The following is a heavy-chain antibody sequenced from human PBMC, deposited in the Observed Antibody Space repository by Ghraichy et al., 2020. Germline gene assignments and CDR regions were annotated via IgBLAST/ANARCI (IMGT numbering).Heavy chain of an antibody. CDR1: GFSLSTSGML. D-gene: IGHD6-19*01. CDR3: ARRAQWTNYYVH. J-gene: IGHJ4*02. V-gene: IGHV2-5*02. Sequence: SGPTLVKPTQTLTLTCSFSGFSLSTSGMLVGWIRQPPGKALEWLALLYWDDDKRYSPSLESRLTITKDSSKNEVVLTMTNVDPVDTATYYCARRAQWTNYYVHCGQGILVTVSS. CDR2: LYWDDDK.